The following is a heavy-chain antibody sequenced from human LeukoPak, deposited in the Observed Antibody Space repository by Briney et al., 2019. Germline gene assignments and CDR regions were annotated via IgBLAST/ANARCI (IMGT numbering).Heavy chain of an antibody. Sequence: GGSLRLSCAASGFTFSNYGLHWVRQAPGKGLEWLAVMWFDGSHKYYADSVKGRFTISRDNSKSMLYLQMNSLRAEDTAVYYCAKEKDSSGYFDYWGQGTLVTVSS. CDR2: MWFDGSHK. D-gene: IGHD2-15*01. CDR1: GFTFSNYG. CDR3: AKEKDSSGYFDY. V-gene: IGHV3-33*06. J-gene: IGHJ4*02.